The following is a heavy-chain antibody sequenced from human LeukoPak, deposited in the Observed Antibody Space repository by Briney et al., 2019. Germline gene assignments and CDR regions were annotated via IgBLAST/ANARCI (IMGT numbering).Heavy chain of an antibody. CDR3: AELGITMIGGV. V-gene: IGHV3-48*03. J-gene: IGHJ6*04. D-gene: IGHD3-10*02. CDR1: GFTFSSYA. Sequence: PGGSLRLSCAASGFTFSSYAMHWVRQAPGKGLEWVSYISSSGSIYYADSVKGRFTISRDNAKNSLYLQMNSLRAEDTAVYYCAELGITMIGGVWGKGTTVTISS. CDR2: ISSSGSI.